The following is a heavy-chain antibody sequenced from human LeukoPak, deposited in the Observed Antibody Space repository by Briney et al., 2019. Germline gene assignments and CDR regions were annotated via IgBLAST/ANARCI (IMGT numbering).Heavy chain of an antibody. V-gene: IGHV4-34*01. Sequence: KASETLSLTCAVYGGSFSGHYWTWIRQPPGKGLEWIGEINHSGSTYYNPSLKSRVTISVDTSKNQFSLKLSSVTAADTAVYYCARGYSSSWYFNWFDPWGQGTLVTVSS. CDR2: INHSGST. D-gene: IGHD6-13*01. J-gene: IGHJ5*02. CDR1: GGSFSGHY. CDR3: ARGYSSSWYFNWFDP.